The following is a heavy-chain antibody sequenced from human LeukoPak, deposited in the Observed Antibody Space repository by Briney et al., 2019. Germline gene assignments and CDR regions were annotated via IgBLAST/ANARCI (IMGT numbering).Heavy chain of an antibody. V-gene: IGHV3-33*06. D-gene: IGHD2-2*01. CDR3: AKGGNVEVVNFMDV. Sequence: GGSLRLSCAASGFAFSRYGMHWLRQAPGTGLEWVAVMWYDGSNEAYADSVRGRFTISRDNSKNMLYLQMTSLRAEDTAVYYCAKGGNVEVVNFMDVWGKGTTITVSS. J-gene: IGHJ6*03. CDR2: MWYDGSNE. CDR1: GFAFSRYG.